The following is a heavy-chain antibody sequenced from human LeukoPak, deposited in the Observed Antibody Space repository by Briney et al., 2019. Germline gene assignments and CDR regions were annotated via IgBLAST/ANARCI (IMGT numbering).Heavy chain of an antibody. Sequence: GGSLSLSCAASGFTFSSHAMSWFRQAPGKGLEWVSAITSGSGSNVYYTDSLKGRFTISRDNSKNTLYLQMNSLRAEDTAVYYCARHGSWSFDYWGQGTLVTVSA. CDR3: ARHGSWSFDY. CDR2: ITSGSGSNV. J-gene: IGHJ4*02. V-gene: IGHV3-23*01. D-gene: IGHD6-13*01. CDR1: GFTFSSHA.